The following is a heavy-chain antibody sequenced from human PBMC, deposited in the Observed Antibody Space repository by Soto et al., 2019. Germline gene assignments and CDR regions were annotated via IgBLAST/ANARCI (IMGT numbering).Heavy chain of an antibody. CDR2: INSDGSST. V-gene: IGHV3-74*01. CDR3: ALSHTVTTDH. J-gene: IGHJ5*02. D-gene: IGHD4-17*01. CDR1: GLTFSSYW. Sequence: EVQLVESGGGLVQPGGSLRLSCAASGLTFSSYWMHWFRQAPGKGLVWVSRINSDGSSTSYADSEKGRFTISRDNAKNTLYLQMNSLRAEDTAVYYCALSHTVTTDHWGQGTLFTVSS.